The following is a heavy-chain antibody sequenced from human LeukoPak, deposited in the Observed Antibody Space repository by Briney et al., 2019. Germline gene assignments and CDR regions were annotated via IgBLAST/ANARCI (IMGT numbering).Heavy chain of an antibody. Sequence: GGSLRLSCAVSGIILSNYGMSWVRQAPGKGLEWVAGISDRGSRTNYADSVKGRFTISTDHPKNTLYLQMNSLRAEDTAVYFCAKRGVVIRVILVGFHKEAYYFDSWGQGALVTVSS. J-gene: IGHJ4*02. V-gene: IGHV3-23*01. CDR3: AKRGVVIRVILVGFHKEAYYFDS. CDR2: ISDRGSRT. D-gene: IGHD3-22*01. CDR1: GIILSNYG.